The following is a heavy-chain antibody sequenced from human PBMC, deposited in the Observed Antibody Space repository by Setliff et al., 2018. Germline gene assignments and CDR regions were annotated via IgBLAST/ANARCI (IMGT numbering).Heavy chain of an antibody. V-gene: IGHV4-59*02. CDR2: IFYSGDT. J-gene: IGHJ4*02. Sequence: SETLSLTCAVSGGSVTSHYWSWIRQPPGKGLEWIGFIFYSGDTNSNPPLKSRVTMSVDTSKNQFSLKLNSVTAADTATYYCARDRSYYASGSFTKWFDYWGQGALVTVSS. D-gene: IGHD3-10*01. CDR3: ARDRSYYASGSFTKWFDY. CDR1: GGSVTSHY.